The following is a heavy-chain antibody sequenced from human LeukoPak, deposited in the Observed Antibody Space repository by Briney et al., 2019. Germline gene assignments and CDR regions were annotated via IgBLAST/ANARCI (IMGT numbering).Heavy chain of an antibody. CDR2: IKSKTDGGTT. CDR3: TTAEFGTYRSSTSCYEPIDY. J-gene: IGHJ4*02. CDR1: GFTFSNAW. V-gene: IGHV3-15*01. D-gene: IGHD2-2*01. Sequence: GGSLRLSCAASGFTFSNAWMSWVRQAPGKGLEWVGRIKSKTDGGTTDYAAPVKGRFTISRDDSKNTLYLQMNSLKTEDTAVYYCTTAEFGTYRSSTSCYEPIDYWGQGTLVTVSS.